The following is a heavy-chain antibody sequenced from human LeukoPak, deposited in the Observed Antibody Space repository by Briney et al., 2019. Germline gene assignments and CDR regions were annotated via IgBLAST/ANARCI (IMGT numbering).Heavy chain of an antibody. V-gene: IGHV6-1*01. CDR2: TYYRSKWYN. D-gene: IGHD3-10*01. J-gene: IGHJ4*02. Sequence: SQTLSLTCALSGDSVSSNSAAWHWIRQSPSRGLEWLGRTYYRSKWYNGYAISVKGRVNINPDTSKNQFSLQLTSVTPEDTAIYYCARTYNGDLDYWGQGTLVTVSS. CDR1: GDSVSSNSAA. CDR3: ARTYNGDLDY.